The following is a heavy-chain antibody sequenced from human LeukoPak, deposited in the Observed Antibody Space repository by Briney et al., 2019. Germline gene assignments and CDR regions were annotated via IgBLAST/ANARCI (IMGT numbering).Heavy chain of an antibody. CDR1: GGSISSYY. D-gene: IGHD3-22*01. CDR2: IYYSGST. V-gene: IGHV4-59*01. J-gene: IGHJ4*02. Sequence: SETLSLTCTVSGGSISSYYWSWIRQPPGKGLEWIGYIYYSGSTNYNPSLKSRVTMSVDTSKNQFSLKLSSVTAADTAVYYCARHIYDSGGYRIDYWGQGTLVTVSS. CDR3: ARHIYDSGGYRIDY.